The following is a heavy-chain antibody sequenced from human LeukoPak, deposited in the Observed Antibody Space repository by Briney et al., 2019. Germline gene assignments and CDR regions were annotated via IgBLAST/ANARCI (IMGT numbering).Heavy chain of an antibody. Sequence: GGSLRLSCAASGFTFSSYWMSWVRQAPGKGLEWVANIKQDGSEKYYVDPVKGRFTISRDNAKNSLYLQMNSLRAEDTAVYYCARESNEWSLDYWGQGTLVTVSS. D-gene: IGHD3-3*01. J-gene: IGHJ4*02. CDR3: ARESNEWSLDY. CDR2: IKQDGSEK. V-gene: IGHV3-7*03. CDR1: GFTFSSYW.